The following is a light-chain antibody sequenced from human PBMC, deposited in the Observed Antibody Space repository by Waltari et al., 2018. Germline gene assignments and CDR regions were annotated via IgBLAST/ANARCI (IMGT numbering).Light chain of an antibody. V-gene: IGLV2-8*01. CDR3: SSHGGSNNFYV. CDR2: EVS. CDR1: SSDAGGYPP. J-gene: IGLJ1*01. Sequence: QSALTQPPSASGSPGQSVTISCTGTSSDAGGYPPVSWYQPHPGKAPKLMIYEVSTRPSGVPDRFSGSKSGNTASLTVSGLQAEDEADYYCSSHGGSNNFYVFGSGTKVTVL.